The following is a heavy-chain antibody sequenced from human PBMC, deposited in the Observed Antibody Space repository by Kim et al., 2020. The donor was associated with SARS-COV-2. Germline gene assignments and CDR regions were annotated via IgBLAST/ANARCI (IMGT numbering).Heavy chain of an antibody. V-gene: IGHV4-34*13. J-gene: IGHJ6*03. CDR3: ARRVTRFYYMDV. Sequence: YTPSRKSRLTISVDTFKNQFSLHLNSVTAADTAVYYCARRVTRFYYMDVWDKGATVTVSS. D-gene: IGHD3-10*01.